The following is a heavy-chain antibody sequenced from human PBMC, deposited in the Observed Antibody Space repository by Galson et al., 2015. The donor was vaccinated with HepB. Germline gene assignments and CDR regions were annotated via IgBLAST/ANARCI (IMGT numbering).Heavy chain of an antibody. V-gene: IGHV3-23*01. Sequence: SLRLSCAASGFTFSSYAMSWVRQAPGKGLEWVSAISGSGGSTYYADSVKGRFTISRDNSKNTLYLQMNSLRAEDTAVYYCALLAAAGDYFDYWGQGTLVTVSS. CDR3: ALLAAAGDYFDY. J-gene: IGHJ4*02. CDR2: ISGSGGST. D-gene: IGHD6-13*01. CDR1: GFTFSSYA.